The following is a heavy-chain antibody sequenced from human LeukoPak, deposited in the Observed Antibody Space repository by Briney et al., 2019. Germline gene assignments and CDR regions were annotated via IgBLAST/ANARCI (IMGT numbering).Heavy chain of an antibody. Sequence: GGSLRLSCAASGFTFSSYSMNWVRQAPGKGLEWVSSISSSGSYIYYADSVKGRFTISRDNAKNSLYLQMNSLRAEDTAVYYRARADWDTAMIDYWGQGTLVTVSS. V-gene: IGHV3-21*01. CDR1: GFTFSSYS. CDR3: ARADWDTAMIDY. D-gene: IGHD5-18*01. CDR2: ISSSGSYI. J-gene: IGHJ4*02.